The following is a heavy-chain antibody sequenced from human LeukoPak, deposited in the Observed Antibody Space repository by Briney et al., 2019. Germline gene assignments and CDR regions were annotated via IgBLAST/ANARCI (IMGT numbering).Heavy chain of an antibody. V-gene: IGHV3-21*01. CDR1: GFTFSIYS. Sequence: GGSLRLSCAASGFTFSIYSMNWVRQAPGKGLEWVSSISSSSSYIYYADSVKGRFTISRDNAKNSLYLQMNSLRAEDTAVCYCARGPPSAYCGDDCYWYFDLWGRGTLVTVSS. D-gene: IGHD2-21*02. J-gene: IGHJ2*01. CDR2: ISSSSSYI. CDR3: ARGPPSAYCGDDCYWYFDL.